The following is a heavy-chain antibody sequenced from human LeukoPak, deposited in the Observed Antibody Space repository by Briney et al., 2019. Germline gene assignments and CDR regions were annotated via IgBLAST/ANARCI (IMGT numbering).Heavy chain of an antibody. CDR3: TTDVPSGAGELFGY. D-gene: IGHD3-10*01. CDR1: GITFSYSW. V-gene: IGHV3-15*01. J-gene: IGHJ4*02. Sequence: NLGGSLRLSCAGSGITFSYSWMSWVRQAPGKGLEWVGHIKSKTNGGTTDYAAPVKGRFTISRDDSKNTQYLQMNSLKTEDTAVFYCTTDVPSGAGELFGYWGQGTLVTVSS. CDR2: IKSKTNGGTT.